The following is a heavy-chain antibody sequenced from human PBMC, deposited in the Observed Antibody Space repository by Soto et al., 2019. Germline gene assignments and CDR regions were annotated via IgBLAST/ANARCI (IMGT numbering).Heavy chain of an antibody. CDR3: ARTPSSSWTGDYFDY. Sequence: EVQLVESGGGLVQPGGSLRLSCAASGFTVSSNYMSWVRQAPGKGLEWVSVIYSGGSTYYADSVKGRFTISRDNSKNTLYLQMNSLRAEDTAVYYCARTPSSSWTGDYFDYWGQGTLVTVSS. D-gene: IGHD6-13*01. J-gene: IGHJ4*02. CDR1: GFTVSSNY. CDR2: IYSGGST. V-gene: IGHV3-66*01.